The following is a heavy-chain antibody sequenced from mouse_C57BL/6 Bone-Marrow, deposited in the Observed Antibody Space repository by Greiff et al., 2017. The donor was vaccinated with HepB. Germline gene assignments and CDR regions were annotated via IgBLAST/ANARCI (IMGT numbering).Heavy chain of an antibody. CDR1: GYAFSSSW. V-gene: IGHV1-82*01. J-gene: IGHJ4*01. CDR2: IYPGDGDT. Sequence: VKLVESGPELVKPGASVKISCKASGYAFSSSWMNWVKQRPGKGLEWIGRIYPGDGDTNYNGKFKGKATLTANKSSSTAYMQLSSLTSEDSAVYFCASGTVPPYYYAMDYWGQGTSVTVSS. D-gene: IGHD1-1*01. CDR3: ASGTVPPYYYAMDY.